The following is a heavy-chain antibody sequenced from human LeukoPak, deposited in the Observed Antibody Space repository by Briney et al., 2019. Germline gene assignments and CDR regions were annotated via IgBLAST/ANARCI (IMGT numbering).Heavy chain of an antibody. CDR1: GFTFSNYL. D-gene: IGHD6-13*01. CDR2: IKSDGSST. J-gene: IGHJ4*02. V-gene: IGHV3-74*01. Sequence: GGSLRLSCAASGFTFSNYLIHWVRQAPGKRPVWVSRIKSDGSSTRFADSVQGRFTISRDNGKNTVYLQMNSLRAEDTAVYYCARGGDTSNWYPGYFDYWGQGALVTVSS. CDR3: ARGGDTSNWYPGYFDY.